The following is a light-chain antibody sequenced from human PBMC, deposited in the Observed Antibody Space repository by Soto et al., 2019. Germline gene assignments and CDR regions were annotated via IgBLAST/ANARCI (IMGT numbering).Light chain of an antibody. CDR3: QQYNSYSYT. Sequence: DIQITQSPSTLSASVGDRVTITCRASQSISSWLAWYQQKPGKDPKLLIYKASSLESGVPSRFSGSGSGTEVNLTISSLQPDDFATYYCQQYNSYSYTFGQGTKLEIK. CDR1: QSISSW. V-gene: IGKV1-5*03. J-gene: IGKJ2*01. CDR2: KAS.